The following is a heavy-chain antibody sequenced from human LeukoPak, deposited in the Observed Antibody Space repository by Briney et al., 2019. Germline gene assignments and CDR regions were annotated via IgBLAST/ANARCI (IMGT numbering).Heavy chain of an antibody. V-gene: IGHV4-34*01. CDR3: ARDAEWEPNLFDY. D-gene: IGHD1-26*01. J-gene: IGHJ4*02. Sequence: PSETLSLTCAVYGGSFSGYYWSWIRQPPGKGLEWIGEINHSGSTNYNPSLKSRVTISVDTSKNQFSLKLSSVTAADTAVYYCARDAEWEPNLFDYWGQGTLVTVSS. CDR2: INHSGST. CDR1: GGSFSGYY.